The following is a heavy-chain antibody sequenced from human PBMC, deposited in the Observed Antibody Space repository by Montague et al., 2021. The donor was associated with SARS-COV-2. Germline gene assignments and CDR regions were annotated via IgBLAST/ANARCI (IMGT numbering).Heavy chain of an antibody. J-gene: IGHJ4*02. CDR3: ARSIVVVPAV. CDR2: ISYDGSNK. D-gene: IGHD2-2*01. V-gene: IGHV3-30*04. Sequence: SLRLSCAASGFPFSSYAMHWVRQAPGKGLEWVAVISYDGSNKYYADSVKGRFTISRDNSKNTLYLQMNSLRAEDTAVYYCARSIVVVPAVWGQGTLVTVSS. CDR1: GFPFSSYA.